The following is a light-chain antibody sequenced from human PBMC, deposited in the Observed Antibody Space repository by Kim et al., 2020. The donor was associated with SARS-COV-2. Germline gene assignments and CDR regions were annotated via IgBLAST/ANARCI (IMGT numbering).Light chain of an antibody. Sequence: SVPVGDSVTLTCRSSQSIGNYLNWYQQKPGKAPRLLIYAASTLQSGVPSRFSGAGSGPQFTLTINSLQPEDFATYYCQQSYSTPYTFGPGTKLEI. CDR3: QQSYSTPYT. V-gene: IGKV1-39*01. J-gene: IGKJ2*01. CDR2: AAS. CDR1: QSIGNY.